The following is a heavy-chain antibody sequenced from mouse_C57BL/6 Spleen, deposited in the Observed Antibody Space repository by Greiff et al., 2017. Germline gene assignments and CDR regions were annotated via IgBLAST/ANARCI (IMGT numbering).Heavy chain of an antibody. J-gene: IGHJ3*01. D-gene: IGHD4-1*01. CDR1: GYSITSGYY. CDR3: ARDPNWAFAY. Sequence: ESGPGLVKPSQSLSLTCSVTGYSITSGYYWNWIRQFPGNKLEWMGYISYDGSNNYNPSLKNRISITRDTSKNQFFLTLNSVTTEDTATYYCARDPNWAFAYWGQGTLVTVSA. CDR2: ISYDGSN. V-gene: IGHV3-6*01.